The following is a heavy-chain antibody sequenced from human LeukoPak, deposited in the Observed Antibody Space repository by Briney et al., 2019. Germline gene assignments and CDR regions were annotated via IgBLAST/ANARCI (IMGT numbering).Heavy chain of an antibody. D-gene: IGHD3-10*01. J-gene: IGHJ4*02. CDR2: IWYDGSNK. CDR3: ARDLVRGGD. CDR1: GFTFSSYG. Sequence: GRSLRLSCAASGFTFSSYGMHWVRQAPGKGLEWVAVIWYDGSNKYYADTVKGRFTISRDNSKNTLYLQMNSLRAEDTAVYYWARDLVRGGDWGQGTLVTVSS. V-gene: IGHV3-33*01.